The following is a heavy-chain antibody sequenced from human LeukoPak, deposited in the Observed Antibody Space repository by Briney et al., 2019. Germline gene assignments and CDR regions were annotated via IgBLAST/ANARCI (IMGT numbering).Heavy chain of an antibody. Sequence: PSETLSLTCTVSGGSISSYYWSWIRQPPGKGLEWIGYIYYSGSTNYNPSLKSRVTISVDTSKSHFSLKLISVTAADTAVYYCARNLYGGNLNYFDYWGQGTLVTVCS. V-gene: IGHV4-59*01. CDR3: ARNLYGGNLNYFDY. CDR1: GGSISSYY. D-gene: IGHD4-23*01. J-gene: IGHJ4*02. CDR2: IYYSGST.